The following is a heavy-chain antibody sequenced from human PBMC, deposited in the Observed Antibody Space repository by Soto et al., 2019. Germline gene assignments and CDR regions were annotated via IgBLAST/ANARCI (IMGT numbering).Heavy chain of an antibody. CDR2: INSDGSST. V-gene: IGHV3-74*01. D-gene: IGHD2-15*01. CDR1: GFTFSSYW. J-gene: IGHJ4*02. Sequence: PGGSLRLSCAASGFTFSSYWMHWVGQAPGKGLVWVSRINSDGSSTSYADSVKGRFTISRDNAKNTLYLQMNSLRAEDTAVYYCVRTSLVVAAATREDYWGQGTLVTVSS. CDR3: VRTSLVVAAATREDY.